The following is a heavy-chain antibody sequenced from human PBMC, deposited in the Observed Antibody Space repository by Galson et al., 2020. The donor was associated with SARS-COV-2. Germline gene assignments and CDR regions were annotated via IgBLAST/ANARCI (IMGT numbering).Heavy chain of an antibody. Sequence: SQTLSLTCAVSGGSFSGYYWSWIRQPPGKGLEWIGEINHSGSTNYNPSLKSRVTISVDTSKNQFSLKLSSVTAADTAVYYCARGTYSSSWYGLKYYFDDWGQGTLVTVSS. J-gene: IGHJ4*02. CDR3: ARGTYSSSWYGLKYYFDD. D-gene: IGHD6-13*01. CDR2: INHSGST. V-gene: IGHV4-34*01. CDR1: GGSFSGYY.